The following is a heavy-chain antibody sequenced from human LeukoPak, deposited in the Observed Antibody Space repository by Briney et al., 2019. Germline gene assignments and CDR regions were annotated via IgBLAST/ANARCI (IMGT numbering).Heavy chain of an antibody. V-gene: IGHV3-53*01. J-gene: IGHJ4*02. Sequence: PGGYLRLSCAASGFIVSTNYLSWVRQAPGKGLEWVSVIYSGVSTYYTDSVKGRFTISRDNSKNTVYLQMNSLRAEDTAVYYCARATVVAAPPLFDSWGQGTRVTVSS. CDR1: GFIVSTNY. CDR3: ARATVVAAPPLFDS. D-gene: IGHD2-15*01. CDR2: IYSGVST.